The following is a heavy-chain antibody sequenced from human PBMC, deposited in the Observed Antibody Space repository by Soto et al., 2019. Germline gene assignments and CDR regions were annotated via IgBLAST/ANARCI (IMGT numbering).Heavy chain of an antibody. CDR3: TKDGIGVGATYDY. J-gene: IGHJ4*02. CDR1: GFTFSNAW. D-gene: IGHD1-26*01. V-gene: IGHV3-15*07. Sequence: EVQLVESGGGLVKPGGSLRLSCAASGFTFSNAWMNWVRQAPGKGLEWVGRIKSKTDGGTTDYAAPVKGRFTISRDDSKNTLYLQMNSLKTEDTAVYYCTKDGIGVGATYDYWGQGTLVTVSS. CDR2: IKSKTDGGTT.